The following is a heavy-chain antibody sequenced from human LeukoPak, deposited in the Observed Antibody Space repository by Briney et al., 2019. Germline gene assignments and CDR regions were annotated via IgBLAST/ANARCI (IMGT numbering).Heavy chain of an antibody. CDR1: GYTFTYRY. D-gene: IGHD4-17*01. CDR2: IIPIFGTA. Sequence: ASVKVSCKASGYTFTYRYLHWVRQAPGQGLEWMGGIIPIFGTANYAQKFQSRVTITADESTSTACMELSSLRSEDTAVYYCARGKNDYGDYVFDYWGQGTLVTVSS. CDR3: ARGKNDYGDYVFDY. V-gene: IGHV1-69*13. J-gene: IGHJ4*02.